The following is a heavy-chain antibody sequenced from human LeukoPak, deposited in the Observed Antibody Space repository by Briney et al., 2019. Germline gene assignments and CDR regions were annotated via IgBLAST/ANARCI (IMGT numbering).Heavy chain of an antibody. D-gene: IGHD5-24*01. CDR1: GFTFSSYG. CDR2: IWYDGSNK. CDR3: AKDVGIENYFDY. V-gene: IGHV3-33*06. Sequence: HPGGSLRLSCAASGFTFSSYGMHWVRQAPGKGLEWVAVIWYDGSNKYYADSVKGRLTISRDNSKNTLYLQMNSLRAEDTAVYYCAKDVGIENYFDYWGQGTLVTVSS. J-gene: IGHJ4*02.